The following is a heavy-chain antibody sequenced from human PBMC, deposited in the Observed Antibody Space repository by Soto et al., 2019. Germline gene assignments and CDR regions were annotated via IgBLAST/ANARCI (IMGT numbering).Heavy chain of an antibody. CDR1: GYTFTSYY. D-gene: IGHD3-22*01. Sequence: ASVKVSCKASGYTFTSYYMHWVRQAPGQGLEWMGIINPSGGSTSYAQKFQGRVTMTRDTSTSTVYMELSSLRAEDTAVYYCAKRSVVITGRYYFDYWGQGTLVTVSS. CDR2: INPSGGST. J-gene: IGHJ4*02. CDR3: AKRSVVITGRYYFDY. V-gene: IGHV1-46*01.